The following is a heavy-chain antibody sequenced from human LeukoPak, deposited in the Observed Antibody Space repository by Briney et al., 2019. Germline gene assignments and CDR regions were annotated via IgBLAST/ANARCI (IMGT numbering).Heavy chain of an antibody. D-gene: IGHD3-10*01. CDR1: GYTFTTYG. CDR2: INAYNGNT. Sequence: ASVKVSCKASGYTFTTYGISWVRQAPGQGLEWMGWINAYNGNTIYAQKLQGRVTMTTDTSTSTAYMELRSLRSDDTAVYYCARDWRLLWFGELTFDYWGQGTLVTVSS. J-gene: IGHJ4*02. V-gene: IGHV1-18*01. CDR3: ARDWRLLWFGELTFDY.